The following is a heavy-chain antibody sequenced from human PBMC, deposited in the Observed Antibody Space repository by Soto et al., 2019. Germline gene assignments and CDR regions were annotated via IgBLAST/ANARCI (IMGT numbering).Heavy chain of an antibody. V-gene: IGHV4-28*01. CDR2: IYYSGTT. Sequence: SETLSLTCAVSGYSISSSNWWGWIRQPPGKGLEWIGYIYYSGTTYYNPSLKSRVTMSVDTSKNQFSLKLTSVTAVDTAVYYCARREIQGPIDYWGQGTLITVSS. D-gene: IGHD1-26*01. CDR3: ARREIQGPIDY. J-gene: IGHJ4*02. CDR1: GYSISSSNW.